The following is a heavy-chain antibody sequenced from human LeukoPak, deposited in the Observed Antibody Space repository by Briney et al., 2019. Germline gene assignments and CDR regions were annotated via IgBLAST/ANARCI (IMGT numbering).Heavy chain of an antibody. CDR3: ARGGIAARGRSIDY. V-gene: IGHV4-34*01. J-gene: IGHJ4*02. CDR1: GGSFSGYY. CDR2: INHSGST. Sequence: SETLSLTCAVYGGSFSGYYWSWIRQPPGKGLEWIGEINHSGSTNYNPSLKSRVTISVDTSKNQFSLKLSSVTAADTAVYYCARGGIAARGRSIDYWGQGTVVSVSS. D-gene: IGHD6-6*01.